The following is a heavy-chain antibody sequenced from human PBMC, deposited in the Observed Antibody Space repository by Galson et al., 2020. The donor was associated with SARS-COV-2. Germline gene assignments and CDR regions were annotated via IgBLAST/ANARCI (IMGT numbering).Heavy chain of an antibody. D-gene: IGHD5-12*01. CDR1: GYDFTSFW. J-gene: IGHJ4*02. CDR3: ARQLIGNTTLESYGGYDVDY. CDR2: IYPGDSET. V-gene: IGHV5-51*01. Sequence: GGSLRLSCKVSGYDFTSFWITWVRQMPGKGLEWMGIIYPGDSETRYSPSFQAQITISADKSISTAYLQWISLKASDTAMYCCARQLIGNTTLESYGGYDVDYWGQGTLVTVAS.